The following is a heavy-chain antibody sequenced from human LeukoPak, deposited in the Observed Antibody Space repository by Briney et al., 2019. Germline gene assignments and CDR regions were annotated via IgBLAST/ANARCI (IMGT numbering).Heavy chain of an antibody. CDR3: TRRERSSGPPFDY. D-gene: IGHD6-19*01. V-gene: IGHV3-15*01. Sequence: GGSLRLSCAASGFTFSSYAMSWVRQAPGKGLEYIGRIKSKTDGGTTDYAAPVKGRFTISRDDLKNTLYLQVNSLKTEDTAVYYCTRRERSSGPPFDYWGQGTLVTVSS. CDR2: IKSKTDGGTT. CDR1: GFTFSSYA. J-gene: IGHJ4*02.